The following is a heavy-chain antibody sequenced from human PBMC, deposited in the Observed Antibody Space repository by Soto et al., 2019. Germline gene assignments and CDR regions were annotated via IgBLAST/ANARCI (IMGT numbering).Heavy chain of an antibody. Sequence: SETLSLTCTVSGGSISSGGYYWSWIRQHPGEGLEWIGYIYYSGSTYYNPSLKSRVTISVDTSKNQFSLKLSSVTAADTAVYYCARDRSTMVRGVIIKDAFDIWGQGTMDTVSS. CDR1: GGSISSGGYY. D-gene: IGHD3-10*01. CDR2: IYYSGST. CDR3: ARDRSTMVRGVIIKDAFDI. J-gene: IGHJ3*02. V-gene: IGHV4-31*03.